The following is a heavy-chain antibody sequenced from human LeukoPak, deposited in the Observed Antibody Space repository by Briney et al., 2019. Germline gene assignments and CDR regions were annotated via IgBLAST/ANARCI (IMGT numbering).Heavy chain of an antibody. CDR1: GLTFSSCA. Sequence: GGSLRLSCAASGLTFSSCAMNWVRQAPGKGLEWLLHITTTGDTTYCADSVKGRFTISRDNSKNTLYLQMNSLRAEDTAVYYCARGLTYGFLKWGQGTPVTVSS. CDR3: ARGLTYGFLK. D-gene: IGHD3-10*01. J-gene: IGHJ4*02. V-gene: IGHV3-23*01. CDR2: ITTTGDTT.